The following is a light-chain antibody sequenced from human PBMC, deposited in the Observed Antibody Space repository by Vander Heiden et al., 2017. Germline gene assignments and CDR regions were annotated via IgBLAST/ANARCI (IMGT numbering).Light chain of an antibody. J-gene: IGLJ2*01. CDR2: HVS. V-gene: IGLV2-14*03. Sequence: QSALPQPASVSGSPGQSITISCTGTSSDVGGYNYVSWYQQHPGKAPKLMIYHVSYRPSGVSNRFSVSKSGNTASLTISGLQAEDEAEYYCSSYTSSSTPIFGGGTKLTVL. CDR1: SSDVGGYNY. CDR3: SSYTSSSTPI.